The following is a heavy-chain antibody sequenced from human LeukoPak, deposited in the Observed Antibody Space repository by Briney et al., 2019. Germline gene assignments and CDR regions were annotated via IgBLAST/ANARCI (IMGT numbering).Heavy chain of an antibody. CDR2: IGAYNGDT. CDR1: GYTFTSFG. V-gene: IGHV1-18*04. Sequence: ASVKVSCKPSGYTFTSFGISWVRQAPGQGLEWMGWIGAYNGDTNYAQKFQGRVTMTTDTSTSTAYMDPRSLRSDDTAVYYCTRDHCRGDNCPSFDYWGQGTLVTVSS. CDR3: TRDHCRGDNCPSFDY. D-gene: IGHD2-15*01. J-gene: IGHJ4*02.